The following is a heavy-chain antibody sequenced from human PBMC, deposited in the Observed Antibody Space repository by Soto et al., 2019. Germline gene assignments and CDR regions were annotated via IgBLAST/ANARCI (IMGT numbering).Heavy chain of an antibody. CDR3: ARDWGNGGGDCFHYYYGMDV. Sequence: GGSLRLSCGASGFTFRTYWLSWVRQVPGKGLEWVANINQDGSEKNYVDSVKGRFTISRDNAKNSLYLQMNSLRAEDTAVYYCARDWGNGGGDCFHYYYGMDVWGQGTTVTVSS. CDR1: GFTFRTYW. CDR2: INQDGSEK. V-gene: IGHV3-7*01. J-gene: IGHJ6*02. D-gene: IGHD2-21*02.